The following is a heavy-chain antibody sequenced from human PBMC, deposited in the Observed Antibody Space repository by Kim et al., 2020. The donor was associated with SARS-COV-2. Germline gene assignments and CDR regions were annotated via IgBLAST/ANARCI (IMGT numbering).Heavy chain of an antibody. V-gene: IGHV1-46*01. CDR2: INPSGGST. CDR3: AANVIKYYDFWSGMDPYYFDY. Sequence: ASVKVSCKASGYTFTSYYMHWVRQAPGQGLEWMGIINPSGGSTSYAQKFQGRVTMTRDTSTSTVYMELSSLRSEDTAVYYCAANVIKYYDFWSGMDPYYFDYWGQGTLVTVSS. J-gene: IGHJ4*02. CDR1: GYTFTSYY. D-gene: IGHD3-3*01.